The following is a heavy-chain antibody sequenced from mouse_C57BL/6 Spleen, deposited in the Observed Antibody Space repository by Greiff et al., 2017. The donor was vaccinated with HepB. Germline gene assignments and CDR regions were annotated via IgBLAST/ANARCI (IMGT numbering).Heavy chain of an antibody. CDR3: ARNMGTLPFFAY. CDR2: IWSGGST. V-gene: IGHV2-2*01. CDR1: GFSLTSYG. J-gene: IGHJ3*01. Sequence: QVQLQQSGPGLVQPSQSLSITCTVSGFSLTSYGVHWVRQSPGKGLEWLGVIWSGGSTDSNAAFISRLSISKDNSKSQVFFKMNSLQADDTAIYYCARNMGTLPFFAYWGQGTLVTVSA. D-gene: IGHD2-13*01.